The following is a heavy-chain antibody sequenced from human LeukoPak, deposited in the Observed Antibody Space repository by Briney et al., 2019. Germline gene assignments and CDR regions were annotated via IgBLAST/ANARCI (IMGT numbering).Heavy chain of an antibody. Sequence: PGGSLRLSCTASGFTFSSYSMNWVRQAPGKGLEWVSYISSSGSTIYYADSVKGRFTISRDNSKNTLYLQMNSLRAEDTAVYYCARDRTVTTVWYYGMDVWGQGTTVTVSS. CDR1: GFTFSSYS. V-gene: IGHV3-48*01. CDR3: ARDRTVTTVWYYGMDV. D-gene: IGHD4-17*01. CDR2: ISSSGSTI. J-gene: IGHJ6*02.